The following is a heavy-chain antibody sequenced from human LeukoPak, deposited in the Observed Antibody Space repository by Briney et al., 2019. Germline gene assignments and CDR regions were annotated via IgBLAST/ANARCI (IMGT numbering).Heavy chain of an antibody. CDR2: IHPSGTL. Sequence: SQTLSLTCTVSGASFSSGDQYWNWIRQSPGEGLEWIGSIHPSGTLYNNPSLESRVTMSMDTSKNQFSLNLNSVTAADTAVYFCSRGLDSRKLGYWGQGTLVTVSS. V-gene: IGHV4-31*03. D-gene: IGHD3-22*01. J-gene: IGHJ4*02. CDR1: GASFSSGDQY. CDR3: SRGLDSRKLGY.